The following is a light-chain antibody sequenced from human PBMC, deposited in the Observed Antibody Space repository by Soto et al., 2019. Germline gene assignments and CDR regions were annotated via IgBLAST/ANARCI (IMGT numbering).Light chain of an antibody. V-gene: IGKV3-20*01. Sequence: EVVLNQSPRTLSLSPWESATLSCRASQSISQSLAWYEQRPCQSPRLLIWGASIRAPGLPDRFSGGGSGTDLTLTISRLEAEECEVYYCQQYGSSPGTFGQGTK. CDR3: QQYGSSPGT. CDR1: QSISQS. CDR2: GAS. J-gene: IGKJ1*01.